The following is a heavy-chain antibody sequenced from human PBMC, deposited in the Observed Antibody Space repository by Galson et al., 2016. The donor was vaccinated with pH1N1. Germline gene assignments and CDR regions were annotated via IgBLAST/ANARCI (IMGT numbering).Heavy chain of an antibody. D-gene: IGHD3-10*02. CDR2: ISGSGDKT. J-gene: IGHJ5*01. CDR3: VKEYLRNYYYVYPGLS. Sequence: SLRLSCAASGFTFNNYAMSWVRQAPGKGLEWVSVISGSGDKTYYADSVKGRFTISRDDPKNTLYLNMNNLRAEDTAIYHCVKEYLRNYYYVYPGLSWGHGTLVTVAS. V-gene: IGHV3-23*01. CDR1: GFTFNNYA.